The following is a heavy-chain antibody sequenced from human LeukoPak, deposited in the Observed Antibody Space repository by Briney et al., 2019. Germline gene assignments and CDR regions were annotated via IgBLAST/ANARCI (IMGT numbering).Heavy chain of an antibody. CDR3: AKGAAAGIRGYFDY. Sequence: GGSLRLSCVALGFTFDDYAMHWVRQAPGKGLEWGSGISYNRDGIGYADSVKGRFTVSTDNAKNSLYLQMNSLRSEDTALYYCAKGAAAGIRGYFDYWGQGILVTVSS. CDR2: ISYNRDGI. V-gene: IGHV3-9*01. J-gene: IGHJ4*02. CDR1: GFTFDDYA. D-gene: IGHD6-25*01.